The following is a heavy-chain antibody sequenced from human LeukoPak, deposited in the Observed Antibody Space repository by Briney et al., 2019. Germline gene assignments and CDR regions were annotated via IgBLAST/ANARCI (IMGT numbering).Heavy chain of an antibody. CDR1: GFTVSSKY. D-gene: IGHD6-13*01. J-gene: IGHJ4*02. CDR2: IYSGGST. CDR3: ARGAVAGAAPFDY. V-gene: IGHV3-53*01. Sequence: GGSLRLSCAVSGFTVSSKYMSWVRQGPGKGLEWVSVIYSGGSTYYADSVKGRFTISRDNSKNKLYLQMNSLRAEDTAVYYCARGAVAGAAPFDYWGQGTLVTVSS.